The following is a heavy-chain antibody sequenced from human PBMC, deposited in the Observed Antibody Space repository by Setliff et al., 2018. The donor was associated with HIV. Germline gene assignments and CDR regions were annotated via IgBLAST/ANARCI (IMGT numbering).Heavy chain of an antibody. CDR3: ARRIYGNNPYFDY. J-gene: IGHJ4*02. CDR2: IYHNGIT. V-gene: IGHV4-39*07. Sequence: ASETLSLTCTVSGGSISSGDYFLSWIRQPPGKGLEWIGSIYHNGITYYNPSLKSRVTISVDTSQNQFSLKLSSVTAADTAIYYCARRIYGNNPYFDYWSQGTLVTVSS. D-gene: IGHD4-17*01. CDR1: GGSISSGDYF.